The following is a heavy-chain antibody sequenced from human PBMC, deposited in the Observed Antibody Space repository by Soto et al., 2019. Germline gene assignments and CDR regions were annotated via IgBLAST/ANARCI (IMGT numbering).Heavy chain of an antibody. D-gene: IGHD5-12*01. CDR1: GGTFSSYA. CDR2: SIPIFGTA. CDR3: ARDIAIVATIGAYDAFDI. Sequence: SVKVSCKASGGTFSSYAISWVRQAPGQGLEWMGGSIPIFGTANYAQKFQGRVTITADESTSTAYMELSSLRSEDTAVYYCARDIAIVATIGAYDAFDIWGQGTMVTVSS. J-gene: IGHJ3*02. V-gene: IGHV1-69*13.